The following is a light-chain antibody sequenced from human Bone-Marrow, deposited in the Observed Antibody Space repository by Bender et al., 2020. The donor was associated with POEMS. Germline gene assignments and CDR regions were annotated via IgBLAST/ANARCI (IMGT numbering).Light chain of an antibody. V-gene: IGLV2-14*03. CDR3: SSFAGTTSFLV. CDR2: DVT. J-gene: IGLJ3*02. CDR1: SNDVGAFDS. Sequence: QSDLTQPASVSGSPGQSVTISCAGGSNDVGAFDSVAWYQQHPGKAPKVVIYDVTSRPSGVSNRFSGSKSGNTASLTISGLQAEDGADYYCSSFAGTTSFLVFGGGTKLTV.